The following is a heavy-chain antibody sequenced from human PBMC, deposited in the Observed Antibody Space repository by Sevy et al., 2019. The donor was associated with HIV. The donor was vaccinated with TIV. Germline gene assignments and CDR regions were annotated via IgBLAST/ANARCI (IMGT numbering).Heavy chain of an antibody. D-gene: IGHD3-22*01. CDR3: AKDNHYDSSYAMDV. CDR2: ITSDGYST. CDR1: GFSFTNYA. V-gene: IGHV3-23*01. J-gene: IGHJ6*02. Sequence: GGSLRLSCAASGFSFTNYAISWVRQAPGKGLEWVSVITSDGYSTYYADSVKGRFTISRDNSKNTVFLQMNSLRAEDTAVYYCAKDNHYDSSYAMDVWGQGTTVTVSS.